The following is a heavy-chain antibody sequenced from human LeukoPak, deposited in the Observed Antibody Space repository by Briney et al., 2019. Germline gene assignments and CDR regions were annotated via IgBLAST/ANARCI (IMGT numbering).Heavy chain of an antibody. CDR2: TYYRSKWYN. V-gene: IGHV6-1*01. CDR1: GDSVSSNSAA. J-gene: IGHJ6*02. D-gene: IGHD6-19*01. Sequence: SQTLSLTCAISGDSVSSNSAAWNWIRQSPSGGLEWLGRTYYRSKWYNDYAVSVKSRITINPDTSKNQFSLQLNSVTPEDTAVYYCARAWYSSGWYHYYGMDVWGQGTTVTVSS. CDR3: ARAWYSSGWYHYYGMDV.